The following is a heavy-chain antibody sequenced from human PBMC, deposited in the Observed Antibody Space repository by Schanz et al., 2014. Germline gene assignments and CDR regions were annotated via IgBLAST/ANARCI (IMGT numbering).Heavy chain of an antibody. V-gene: IGHV3-30*18. CDR1: GFSFNNYG. CDR3: AKERRDNEGSGTVYFEH. Sequence: QVQLVESGGSVVQPGRSLRLSCAASGFSFNNYGLNWVRQAPGKGREWVAAISYDGNNSYYADSLKGRFTISRDTSKDTLHLRMSSLRAENTPVYCCAKERRDNEGSGTVYFEHWVQGTVVTVSS. CDR2: ISYDGNNS. J-gene: IGHJ4*02. D-gene: IGHD3-10*01.